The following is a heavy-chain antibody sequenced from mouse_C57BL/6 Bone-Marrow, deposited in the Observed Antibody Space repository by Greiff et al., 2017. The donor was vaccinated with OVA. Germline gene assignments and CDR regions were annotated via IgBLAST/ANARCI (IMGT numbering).Heavy chain of an antibody. V-gene: IGHV1-50*01. CDR1: GYTFTSYW. J-gene: IGHJ2*01. CDR2: IDPSDSYT. D-gene: IGHD4-1*01. CDR3: ARGGPGTRNYFDY. Sequence: QVQLQQPGAELVKPGASVKLSCKASGYTFTSYWMQWVKQRPGQGLEWIGEIDPSDSYTNYNQKFKGKATLTVDTSSSTAYMQLSSLTSEDSAVYYCARGGPGTRNYFDYWGQGTTLTVSS.